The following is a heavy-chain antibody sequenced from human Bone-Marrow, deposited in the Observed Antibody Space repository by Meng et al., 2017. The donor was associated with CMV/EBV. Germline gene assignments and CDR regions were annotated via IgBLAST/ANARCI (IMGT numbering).Heavy chain of an antibody. CDR3: ARGTIKFTIFGVVKGYGMEV. D-gene: IGHD3-3*01. CDR2: MNPNSGNT. CDR1: GYTFTSYD. V-gene: IGHV1-8*03. Sequence: ASVKVSCKASGYTFTSYDINWVRQATGQGLEWMGWMNPNSGNTGYAQKFQGRVTITRNTSISTAYMELSSLRSEDTAVYYCARGTIKFTIFGVVKGYGMEVWGQGTTVTVAS. J-gene: IGHJ6*02.